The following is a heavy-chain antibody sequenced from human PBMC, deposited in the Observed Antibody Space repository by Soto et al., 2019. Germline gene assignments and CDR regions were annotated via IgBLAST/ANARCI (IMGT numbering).Heavy chain of an antibody. J-gene: IGHJ4*02. CDR2: INSDGSST. CDR3: ARGGVVVPAAMDLDY. Sequence: EVRLVESGGGLVQPGGSLRLSCAASGFTFSSYWMHWVRQAPGKGLVWVSRINSDGSSTSYADSVKGRFTISRDNAKNTLYLQMNSLRAEDTAVYYCARGGVVVPAAMDLDYWGQGTLVTVSS. V-gene: IGHV3-74*01. CDR1: GFTFSSYW. D-gene: IGHD2-2*01.